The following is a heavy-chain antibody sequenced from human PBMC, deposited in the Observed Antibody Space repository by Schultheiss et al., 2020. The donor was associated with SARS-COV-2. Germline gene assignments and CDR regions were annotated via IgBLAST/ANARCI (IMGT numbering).Heavy chain of an antibody. J-gene: IGHJ4*02. Sequence: GGSLRLSCVLSQFTYIHFGMQWVRQAPGKGLQWVSTIDPTGINTHYADSVRGRFTISRDNGKNSLYLQMNNVTAEDTALYYCAGERYLSYWGQGTLVTVSS. CDR2: IDPTGINT. CDR3: AGERYLSY. D-gene: IGHD1-26*01. CDR1: QFTYIHFG. V-gene: IGHV3-21*01.